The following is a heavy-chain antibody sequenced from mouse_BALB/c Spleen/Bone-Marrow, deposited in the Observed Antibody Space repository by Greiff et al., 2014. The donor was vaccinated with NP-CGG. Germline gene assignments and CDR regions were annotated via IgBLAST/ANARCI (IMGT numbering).Heavy chain of an antibody. J-gene: IGHJ3*01. CDR3: ARNHFGSNSLGY. CDR2: IDPYYGGT. D-gene: IGHD1-1*01. CDR1: GYSFTGYN. V-gene: IGHV1S135*01. Sequence: LVESGPVLEKPGASVKISCKASGYSFTGYNMNWVKQSDGRSLEWIGNIDPYYGGTSYNQKFRGKATLTVDKSSSTAYMQLTSLTSEDSAVYYCARNHFGSNSLGYWGQGTLVTVSA.